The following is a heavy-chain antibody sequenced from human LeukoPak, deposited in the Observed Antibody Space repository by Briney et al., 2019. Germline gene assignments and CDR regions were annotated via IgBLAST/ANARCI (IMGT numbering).Heavy chain of an antibody. CDR2: IRYDGTKN. CDR1: GFTFSSYG. D-gene: IGHD3-16*01. V-gene: IGHV3-30*02. CDR3: ATVKTYYDDLWGIMDV. J-gene: IGHJ6*04. Sequence: GGSLRLSCAASGFTFSSYGMHWVRQAPGKGLEWVAFIRYDGTKNYYADSVKGRFTISRDNSKDTLYLQMSSLRAEDTAVYFCATVKTYYDDLWGIMDVWGKGTTVTISS.